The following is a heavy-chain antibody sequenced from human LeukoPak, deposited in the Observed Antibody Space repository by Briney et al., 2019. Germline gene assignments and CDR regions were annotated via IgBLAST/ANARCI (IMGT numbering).Heavy chain of an antibody. J-gene: IGHJ3*02. CDR2: IYYSGST. CDR1: GGSISSYY. Sequence: SETLSLTCTVSGGSISSYYWSWIRQPPGKGLEWIGYIYYSGSTNYNPSLKSRVTISVDTSKNQFSLKLSSVTAADTAVYYCARPLRSLSPDAFDIWGQGTMVTVSS. D-gene: IGHD2/OR15-2a*01. CDR3: ARPLRSLSPDAFDI. V-gene: IGHV4-59*08.